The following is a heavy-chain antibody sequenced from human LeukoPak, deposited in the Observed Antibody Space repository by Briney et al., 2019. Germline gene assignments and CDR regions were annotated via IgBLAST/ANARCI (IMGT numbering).Heavy chain of an antibody. Sequence: SVKVSCKASGGTFSSYAISWVRQAPGRGLAWMGGIIPIFGTANYAQKFQGRVTITTDESTSTAYMELSSLRSEDTAVYYCASPYYYDSSGYQRAHWYFDLWGRGTLVTVSS. V-gene: IGHV1-69*05. CDR3: ASPYYYDSSGYQRAHWYFDL. J-gene: IGHJ2*01. CDR2: IIPIFGTA. CDR1: GGTFSSYA. D-gene: IGHD3-22*01.